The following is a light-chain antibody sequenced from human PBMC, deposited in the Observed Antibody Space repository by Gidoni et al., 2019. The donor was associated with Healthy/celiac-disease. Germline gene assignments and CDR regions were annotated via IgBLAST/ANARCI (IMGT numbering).Light chain of an antibody. CDR3: QQYDNLPLT. CDR1: QDISNY. Sequence: IQMTQSPSSLSASVGDRVTITCQASQDISNYLNWYQPKPGKAPQLLIYDASNLETGVPSRFSGSGSWTDVSFTISSLQPEDIATYYCQQYDNLPLTFGGGTKVEIK. CDR2: DAS. J-gene: IGKJ4*02. V-gene: IGKV1-33*01.